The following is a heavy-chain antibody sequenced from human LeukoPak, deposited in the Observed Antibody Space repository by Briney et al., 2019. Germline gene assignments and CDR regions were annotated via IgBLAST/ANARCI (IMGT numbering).Heavy chain of an antibody. D-gene: IGHD6-19*01. J-gene: IGHJ4*02. V-gene: IGHV6-1*01. Sequence: SQTLSLTCAISEDSVSSNSATWNWIRQSPSRGLEWLGRTYYRSKWFIDYALSVKSRITITPDTSKNQFSLQLNSVTPEDTAVYYCSRDTVAGNYFDYWGQGTLITVSS. CDR3: SRDTVAGNYFDY. CDR1: EDSVSSNSAT. CDR2: TYYRSKWFI.